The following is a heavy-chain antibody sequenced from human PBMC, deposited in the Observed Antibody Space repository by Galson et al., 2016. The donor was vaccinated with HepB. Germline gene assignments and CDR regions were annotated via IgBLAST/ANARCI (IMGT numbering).Heavy chain of an antibody. CDR1: GLPFSTYS. V-gene: IGHV3-21*01. CDR3: ARIRRGGPFDM. D-gene: IGHD3-10*01. J-gene: IGHJ3*02. Sequence: SLRLSCAASGLPFSTYSMNWVRQAPGKGLEWVSYIHSDSSYIYYADSVNGRFTISRDNAKNSLNLQMNSLRAEDTGVYYCARIRRGGPFDMWGQGTMVTVSS. CDR2: IHSDSSYI.